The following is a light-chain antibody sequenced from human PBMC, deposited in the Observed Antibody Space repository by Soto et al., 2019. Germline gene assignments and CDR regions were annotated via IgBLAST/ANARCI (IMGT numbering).Light chain of an antibody. J-gene: IGLJ2*01. CDR1: SSNIGSTS. Sequence: QSVLTQPPSASGTPGQRVTISCSGRSSNIGSTSVNWYQQLPGTAPKLLIFANDQRPSGVPDRFSASKSGTSASLAISGLRSENEADYYCAAWDDSLNGVVFGGGTKLTVL. CDR3: AAWDDSLNGVV. CDR2: AND. V-gene: IGLV1-44*01.